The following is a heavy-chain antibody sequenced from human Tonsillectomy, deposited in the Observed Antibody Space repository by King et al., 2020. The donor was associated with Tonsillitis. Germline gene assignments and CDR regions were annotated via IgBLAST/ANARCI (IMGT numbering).Heavy chain of an antibody. D-gene: IGHD3-22*01. CDR3: AKIYDSSGYYYFYYFHY. J-gene: IGHJ4*02. V-gene: IGHV3-23*04. Sequence: VQLVESGGGVVQPGGSLRLSCAASGFTFSSYAMSWVRQAPGKGLEWVSVISGDGGSTYYADSVKGRFTISRDKSKNTLYLQMNSLRAEDTAVYYCAKIYDSSGYYYFYYFHYWGQGTLVTVSS. CDR1: GFTFSSYA. CDR2: ISGDGGST.